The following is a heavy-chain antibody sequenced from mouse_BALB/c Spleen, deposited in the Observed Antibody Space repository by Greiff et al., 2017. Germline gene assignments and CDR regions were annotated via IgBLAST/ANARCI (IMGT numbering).Heavy chain of an antibody. CDR3: ARHRYGFDY. CDR1: GFTFSSYG. Sequence: EVKLVESGGDLVKPGGSLKLSCAASGFTFSSYGMSWVRQTPDKRLEWVATISSGGSYTYYPDSVKGRFTISRDNAKNTLYLQMSSLKSEDTAMYYCARHRYGFDYWGQGTTLTVSS. V-gene: IGHV5-6*01. J-gene: IGHJ2*01. CDR2: ISSGGSYT. D-gene: IGHD2-14*01.